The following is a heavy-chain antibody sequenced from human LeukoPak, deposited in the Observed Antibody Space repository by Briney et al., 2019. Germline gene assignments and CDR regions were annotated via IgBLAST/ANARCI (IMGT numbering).Heavy chain of an antibody. D-gene: IGHD1-26*01. CDR1: GFTFSSYW. Sequence: GGSLRLSCAASGFTFSSYWMHWVRQAPGKGLVWVSRINTDGSSTSYADSAKGRFTISRDNAENSLYLQMNSLRAEDTAVYYCAKLHYESGSYRHFDYWGQGTLVTVSS. J-gene: IGHJ4*02. V-gene: IGHV3-74*01. CDR2: INTDGSST. CDR3: AKLHYESGSYRHFDY.